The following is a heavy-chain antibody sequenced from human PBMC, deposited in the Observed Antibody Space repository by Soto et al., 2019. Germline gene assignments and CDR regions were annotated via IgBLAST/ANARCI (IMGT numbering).Heavy chain of an antibody. CDR2: IYHSGST. CDR1: GGSISSGGYS. V-gene: IGHV4-30-2*02. J-gene: IGHJ6*02. Sequence: SETRSLTCAVSGGSISSGGYSWSWIRQPPGKGLEGIGYIYHSGSTYYNPSLKSRVTISADSSKNQFSLELSSVRSEDKAVYYCASGPDRSGWYGKPTHTPYYYGMEVWGQGTTVTVSS. CDR3: ASGPDRSGWYGKPTHTPYYYGMEV. D-gene: IGHD6-19*01.